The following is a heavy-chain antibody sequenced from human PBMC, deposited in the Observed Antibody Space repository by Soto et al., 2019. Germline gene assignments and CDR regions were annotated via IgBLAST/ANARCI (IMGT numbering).Heavy chain of an antibody. CDR3: ARDTAAAGIFDY. Sequence: ASVKVSCKASGYTXTSYGISWVRQAPGQGLEWMGWISAYNGNTNYAQKLQGRVTMTTDTSTSTAYMELRSLRSDDTAVYYCARDTAAAGIFDYWGQGTLVTVSS. J-gene: IGHJ4*02. CDR2: ISAYNGNT. V-gene: IGHV1-18*01. D-gene: IGHD6-13*01. CDR1: GYTXTSYG.